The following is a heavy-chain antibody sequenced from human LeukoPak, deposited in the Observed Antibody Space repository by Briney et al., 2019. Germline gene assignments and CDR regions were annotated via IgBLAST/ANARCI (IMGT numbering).Heavy chain of an antibody. V-gene: IGHV3-74*01. CDR3: ARDSGATSCFDY. Sequence: PGGSLRLSCATSGLTFTNVAMSWVRQAPGKGLVWLSGINNDGSSTSYADSVKGRFTISRDNAKNTLYLQMHSLRAEDTAVYYCARDSGATSCFDYWGQGTLVTVSS. J-gene: IGHJ4*02. CDR2: INNDGSST. CDR1: GLTFTNVA. D-gene: IGHD1-26*01.